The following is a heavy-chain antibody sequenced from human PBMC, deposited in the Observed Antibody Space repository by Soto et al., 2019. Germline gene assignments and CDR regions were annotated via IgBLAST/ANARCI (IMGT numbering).Heavy chain of an antibody. J-gene: IGHJ4*02. CDR3: ARDSGYVQFDY. V-gene: IGHV3-11*01. Sequence: GGSLRLSCAASGFTFSDYYRSWIRQAPGKGLEWVSYISSSGSTIYYADSVKGRFTISRDNAKNSLYLQMNSLRAEDTAVCYCARDSGYVQFDYWGQGTLVTVSS. CDR2: ISSSGSTI. CDR1: GFTFSDYY. D-gene: IGHD5-12*01.